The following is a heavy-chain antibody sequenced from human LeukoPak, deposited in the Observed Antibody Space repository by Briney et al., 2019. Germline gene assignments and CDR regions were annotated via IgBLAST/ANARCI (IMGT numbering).Heavy chain of an antibody. J-gene: IGHJ4*02. V-gene: IGHV4-39*07. CDR3: ASRSFLRYFDWLPSVGDY. CDR1: GGSISSRSYY. D-gene: IGHD3-9*01. Sequence: SETLSLTCTVSGGSISSRSYYWGWIRQPPGKGLEWIGSIYYSGSTYYNAPLKSRVTISVDTSKNQFSLKLSSVTAADTAVYYCASRSFLRYFDWLPSVGDYWGQGTLVTVSS. CDR2: IYYSGST.